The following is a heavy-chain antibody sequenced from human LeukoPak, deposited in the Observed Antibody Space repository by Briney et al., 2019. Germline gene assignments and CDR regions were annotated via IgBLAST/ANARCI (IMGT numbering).Heavy chain of an antibody. Sequence: SETLSLTCTVSGGSISSYYWSWIRQPPGKGLEWIGYIYYTGITNYYNPPLKSRVSISVDTSKNQFSLKLSSVTAADTAVYYCARGILSGSYYSLFDYWGQGTLVTVSS. D-gene: IGHD1-26*01. CDR3: ARGILSGSYYSLFDY. CDR1: GGSISSYY. J-gene: IGHJ4*02. V-gene: IGHV4-59*01. CDR2: IYYTGIT.